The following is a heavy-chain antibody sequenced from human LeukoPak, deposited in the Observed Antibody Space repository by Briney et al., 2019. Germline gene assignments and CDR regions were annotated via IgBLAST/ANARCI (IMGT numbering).Heavy chain of an antibody. D-gene: IGHD3-22*01. J-gene: IGHJ3*02. Sequence: SETLSLTCTVSGGSISGDYWSWIRQPAGKGLEWIGRIYTSGGTNYNPSLKSRVTISVDTSKNQFSLKLTSVTAADTAVYYCARGPYKYDGSGAFDIWGQGTMVTVSS. CDR3: ARGPYKYDGSGAFDI. CDR2: IYTSGGT. V-gene: IGHV4-4*07. CDR1: GGSISGDY.